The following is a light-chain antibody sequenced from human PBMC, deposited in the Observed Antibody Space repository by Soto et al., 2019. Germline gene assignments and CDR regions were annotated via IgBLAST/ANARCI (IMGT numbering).Light chain of an antibody. V-gene: IGKV1-39*01. CDR3: QQSYSTLIT. Sequence: DIQITQSPSSLSSSGGDRVTITCRASQSISSYLNWYQQKPGKAPKLLIYAATTLQIGVPSRFSGSGSGTDFTLTISSLQPEDFATYYCQQSYSTLITFGQGTRLEIK. CDR1: QSISSY. CDR2: AAT. J-gene: IGKJ5*01.